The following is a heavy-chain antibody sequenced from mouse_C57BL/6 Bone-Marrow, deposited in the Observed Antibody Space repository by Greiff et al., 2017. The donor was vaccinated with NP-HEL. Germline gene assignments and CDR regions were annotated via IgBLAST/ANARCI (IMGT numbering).Heavy chain of an antibody. V-gene: IGHV2-6*01. Sequence: VQRVESGPGLVAPSQSLSITCTVSGFSLTSYGVDWVRQSPGKGLEWLGVIWGVGSTNYNSALKSRLSISKDNSKSQVFLKMNSLHTDDTAMYYCAILYYGSPYAMDYWGQGTSVTVSS. D-gene: IGHD1-1*01. CDR2: IWGVGST. CDR1: GFSLTSYG. J-gene: IGHJ4*01. CDR3: AILYYGSPYAMDY.